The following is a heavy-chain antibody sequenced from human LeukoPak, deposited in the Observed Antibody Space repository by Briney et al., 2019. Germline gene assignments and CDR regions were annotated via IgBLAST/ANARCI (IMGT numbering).Heavy chain of an antibody. V-gene: IGHV4-59*01. CDR2: VYYTGST. CDR1: AGSFEHYF. CDR3: ASHRRSHGAEY. Sequence: PSETLSLTCTVSAGSFEHYFWSWIRQPPGKGLKFIGYVYYTGSTDYSPSLKSRLTISADTSKNQFSLKLRSVTAADTAVYYCASHRRSHGAEYWGQGTLVTVSS. J-gene: IGHJ4*02. D-gene: IGHD5-18*01.